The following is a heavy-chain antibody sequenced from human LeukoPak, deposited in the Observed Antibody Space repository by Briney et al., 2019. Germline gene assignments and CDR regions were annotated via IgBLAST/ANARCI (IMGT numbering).Heavy chain of an antibody. CDR1: GYTFTGYY. Sequence: ASVKVSCKASGYTFTGYYMHWVRQAPGQGLEWMGRINPNSGGTNYAQKFQGRVTMTRDTSISTAYMELSRLRSDDTAVYYCARDYGGFSYYFDYWGQGTLVTVSS. CDR3: ARDYGGFSYYFDY. CDR2: INPNSGGT. J-gene: IGHJ4*02. D-gene: IGHD4-23*01. V-gene: IGHV1-2*06.